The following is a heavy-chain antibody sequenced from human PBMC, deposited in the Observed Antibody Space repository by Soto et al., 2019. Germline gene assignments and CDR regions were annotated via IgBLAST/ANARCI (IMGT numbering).Heavy chain of an antibody. CDR3: ARDRGWERFGWIFDY. J-gene: IGHJ4*02. V-gene: IGHV3-30-3*01. Sequence: QVQLVESGGGVVQPGRSLRLSCVASGFTFSSYVMHWVRQAPGKGLEWVAVISYDGSRKYYADSVKGRFTISGDNSKNTLYLQMNSLRAEDTAVYYWARDRGWERFGWIFDYWGQGTLVTASS. CDR1: GFTFSSYV. CDR2: ISYDGSRK. D-gene: IGHD1-26*01.